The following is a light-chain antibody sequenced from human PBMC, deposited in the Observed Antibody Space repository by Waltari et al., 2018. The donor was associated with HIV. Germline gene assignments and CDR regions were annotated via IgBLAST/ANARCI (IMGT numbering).Light chain of an antibody. Sequence: QSVLTQPPSASGTPGQRVTISCSGSSSNLGSHYVYWYQQLPGTATKLLIYRNNQRPSGVPDRFSGSKSGTSAALAISGLRSEDEADYYCAAWVDSLSVVFGGGTKLTVL. CDR2: RNN. J-gene: IGLJ2*01. CDR1: SSNLGSHY. V-gene: IGLV1-47*01. CDR3: AAWVDSLSVV.